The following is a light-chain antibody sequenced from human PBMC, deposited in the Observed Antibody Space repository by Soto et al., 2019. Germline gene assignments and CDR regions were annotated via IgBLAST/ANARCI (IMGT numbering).Light chain of an antibody. CDR1: CSDVGSYNL. Sequence: QSALTQPASVSGSPGQSITISCTGTCSDVGSYNLVSWYQQHPGKAPKLMIYEGSKRPSGVSNRFFGSESGNTASLTISGLQAEDEADYFCCSYARGSTLVFGGGTKLTVL. V-gene: IGLV2-23*01. CDR3: CSYARGSTLV. CDR2: EGS. J-gene: IGLJ3*02.